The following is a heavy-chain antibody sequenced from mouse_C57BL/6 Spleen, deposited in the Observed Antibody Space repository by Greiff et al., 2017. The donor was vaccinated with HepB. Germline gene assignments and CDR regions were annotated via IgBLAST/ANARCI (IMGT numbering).Heavy chain of an antibody. D-gene: IGHD1-1*01. CDR3: ARGTTVACFDY. V-gene: IGHV1-55*01. CDR1: GYTFTSYW. CDR2: IYPGSGST. Sequence: QVQLQQSGAELVKPGASVKMSCKASGYTFTSYWITWVKQRPGQGLEWIGDIYPGSGSTNYNQKFKSKATLTADTSSSTAYMQLSSLTSEDSAVYCCARGTTVACFDYWGQGTTLTVSS. J-gene: IGHJ2*01.